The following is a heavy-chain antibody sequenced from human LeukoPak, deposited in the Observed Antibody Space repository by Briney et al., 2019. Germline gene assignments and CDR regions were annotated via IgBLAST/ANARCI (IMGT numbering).Heavy chain of an antibody. V-gene: IGHV3-74*01. Sequence: PGGSLRLSCAASGFSFRSCWMHWVRQAPGKELVWVSRINGDGSTTNYADSVKGRFTISRDNSKNTVYLQMNSLRAEDTAVYYCAKVLSGSQDYWGQGTLVTVSS. CDR1: GFSFRSCW. J-gene: IGHJ4*02. CDR2: INGDGSTT. CDR3: AKVLSGSQDY. D-gene: IGHD1-26*01.